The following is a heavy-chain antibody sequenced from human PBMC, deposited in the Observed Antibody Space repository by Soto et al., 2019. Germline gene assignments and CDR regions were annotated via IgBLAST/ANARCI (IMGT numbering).Heavy chain of an antibody. CDR3: ARERGAGTYQGFDY. CDR1: GGSISTNNW. Sequence: QMHLQESGPGLVRPSGTLSLTCTVSGGSISTNNWWHWVRQSPEKGLEWIGEIHHTGSINYSPSRKSRVAVSIDHSNSQFSLSLTSVTAADTAVYFCARERGAGTYQGFDYWGQGTLVTVSS. J-gene: IGHJ4*02. CDR2: IHHTGSI. V-gene: IGHV4-4*02. D-gene: IGHD1-26*01.